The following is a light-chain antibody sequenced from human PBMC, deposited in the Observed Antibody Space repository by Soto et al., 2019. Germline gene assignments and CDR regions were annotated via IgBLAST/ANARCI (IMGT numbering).Light chain of an antibody. Sequence: VLTQSPATLSLSPGERATLSCRASENVRTFVDWYQQKPGQAPRLLIYDTSNRATGVPARFSGSGSGTDFTLTISSLEPEDCAIYYCQQRQYWPPITFGQGTRLEIK. CDR3: QQRQYWPPIT. V-gene: IGKV3-11*01. CDR2: DTS. J-gene: IGKJ5*01. CDR1: ENVRTF.